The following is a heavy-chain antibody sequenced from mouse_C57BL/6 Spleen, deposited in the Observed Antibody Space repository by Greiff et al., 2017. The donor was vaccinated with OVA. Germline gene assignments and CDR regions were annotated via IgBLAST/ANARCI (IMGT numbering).Heavy chain of an antibody. J-gene: IGHJ2*01. CDR3: ARTSYDYDFPAYLDY. CDR2: IWTGGGT. CDR1: GFSLTSYA. D-gene: IGHD2-4*01. V-gene: IGHV2-9-1*01. Sequence: VQLVESGPGLVAPSQSLSITCTVSGFSLTSYAISWVRQPPGKGLEWLGVIWTGGGTNYNSALKSRLSISKDNSKSQVFLKMNSLQTDDTARYYWARTSYDYDFPAYLDYWGQGTTLTVSS.